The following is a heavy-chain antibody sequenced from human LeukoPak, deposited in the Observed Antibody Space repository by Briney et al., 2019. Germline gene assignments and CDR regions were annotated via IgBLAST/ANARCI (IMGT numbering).Heavy chain of an antibody. V-gene: IGHV3-48*02. CDR3: ASKGGGGTYDVFYI. Sequence: PGGSLRLSCGASGFTFSSYSMNWVRQAPGEGLEWISYISSGSSTIYYADSVKGRFTISRDNAKNSLYLQMNSLRDEDTAVYYCASKGGGGTYDVFYIGGKGKMVTVFS. J-gene: IGHJ3*02. D-gene: IGHD1-1*01. CDR2: ISSGSSTI. CDR1: GFTFSSYS.